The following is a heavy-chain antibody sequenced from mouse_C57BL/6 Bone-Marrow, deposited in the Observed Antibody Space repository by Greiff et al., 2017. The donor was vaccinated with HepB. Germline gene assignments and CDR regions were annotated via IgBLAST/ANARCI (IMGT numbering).Heavy chain of an antibody. CDR3: ARRKFHWYFDV. J-gene: IGHJ1*03. Sequence: EVKLVESGPGLAKPSQTLSLTCSVTGYSITSDYWIWIRKFPGNKLEYMGYISYSGSTYYNPSLKSRISITRDTSKNQYYLQLNSVTTEDTATYYCARRKFHWYFDVWGTGTTVTVSS. CDR1: GYSITSDY. D-gene: IGHD1-3*01. V-gene: IGHV3-8*01. CDR2: ISYSGST.